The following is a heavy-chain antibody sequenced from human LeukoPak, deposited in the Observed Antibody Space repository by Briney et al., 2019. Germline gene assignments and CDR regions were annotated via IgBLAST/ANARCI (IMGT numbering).Heavy chain of an antibody. CDR2: ISSSSSYI. CDR1: GFTFSSYS. CDR3: ARDSMVRGVILY. Sequence: GGSLRLSCAASGFTFSSYSMNWVRQAPGKGLEWVSSISSSSSYIYYADSVKGRFTISRDNAKNSLYLQMNSLRAEDTAVYYCARDSMVRGVILYWGQGTLVTVSS. D-gene: IGHD3-10*01. J-gene: IGHJ4*02. V-gene: IGHV3-21*01.